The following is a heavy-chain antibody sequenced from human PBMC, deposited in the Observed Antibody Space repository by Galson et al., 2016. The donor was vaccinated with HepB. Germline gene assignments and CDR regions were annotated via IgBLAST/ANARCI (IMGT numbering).Heavy chain of an antibody. Sequence: SLRLSCAASGFTFSSYGMHWVRQAPGKGLEWMAVMWYDGSNKYYADSVKGRFTISRDNSKNALYLQMNSLRAEDTAVYYCARGVGYGSGSHFDYWGQGTLVTVSS. CDR1: GFTFSSYG. D-gene: IGHD3-10*01. CDR2: MWYDGSNK. CDR3: ARGVGYGSGSHFDY. J-gene: IGHJ4*02. V-gene: IGHV3-33*01.